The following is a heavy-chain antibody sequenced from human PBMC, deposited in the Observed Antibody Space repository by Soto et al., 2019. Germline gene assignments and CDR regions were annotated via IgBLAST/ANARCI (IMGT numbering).Heavy chain of an antibody. V-gene: IGHV3-48*03. J-gene: IGHJ6*02. CDR1: GFTFSSYE. D-gene: IGHD4-17*01. CDR2: ISSSGSTI. Sequence: EVQLVESGGGLVQPGGSLRLSCAASGFTFSSYEMNWVRQAPGKGLEWVSYISSSGSTIYYADSVKGRFTISRDNAKNSLYLQMNSLRAEDTVVYYCARLLLMTTGTTGYYYGMDVWGQGTTVTVSS. CDR3: ARLLLMTTGTTGYYYGMDV.